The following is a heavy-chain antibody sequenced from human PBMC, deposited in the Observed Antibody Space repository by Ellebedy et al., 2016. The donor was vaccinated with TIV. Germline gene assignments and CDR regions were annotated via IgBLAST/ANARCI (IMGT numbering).Heavy chain of an antibody. J-gene: IGHJ4*02. CDR1: GFTFSSYA. V-gene: IGHV3-23*01. Sequence: GESLKISCAASGFTFSSYAMSWVRQAPGKGLEWVSAISGSGGSTYYADSVKGRFTISRDNSKNTLYLQMNSLRAEDTAVYYCARGVYSKPHDYWGQGTLVTVSS. D-gene: IGHD4-11*01. CDR3: ARGVYSKPHDY. CDR2: ISGSGGST.